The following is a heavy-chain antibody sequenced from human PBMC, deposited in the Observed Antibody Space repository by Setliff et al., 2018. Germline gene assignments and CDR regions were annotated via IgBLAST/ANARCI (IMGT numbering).Heavy chain of an antibody. J-gene: IGHJ6*03. Sequence: SETLSLTCTVSGGSISSYYWSWIRQPAGKGLEWIGHIYIGGCANYNPSLKSRVTMSIDTSKNQFSLKLNSVTAADMAVYYCAREQWLDPPGYYYMDVWAKGTTVTVS. D-gene: IGHD6-19*01. CDR1: GGSISSYY. CDR3: AREQWLDPPGYYYMDV. V-gene: IGHV4-4*07. CDR2: IYIGGCA.